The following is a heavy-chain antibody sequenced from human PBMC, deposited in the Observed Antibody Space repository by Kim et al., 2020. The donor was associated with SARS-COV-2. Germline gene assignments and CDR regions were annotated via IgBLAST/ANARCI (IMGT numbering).Heavy chain of an antibody. CDR1: GGSISSYY. V-gene: IGHV4-59*01. Sequence: SETLSLTCTVSGGSISSYYWSWIRQPPGKGLEWIGYIYYSGSTNYNPSPKSRVTISVDTSKNQFSLQLSSVTAADTAVYYCARGNYYYGMDVWGQGTTVTVSS. CDR2: IYYSGST. CDR3: ARGNYYYGMDV. J-gene: IGHJ6*02.